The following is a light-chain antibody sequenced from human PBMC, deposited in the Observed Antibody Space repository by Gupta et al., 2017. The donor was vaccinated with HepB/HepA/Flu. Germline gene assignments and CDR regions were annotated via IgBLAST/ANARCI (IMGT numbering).Light chain of an antibody. CDR2: KVS. CDR1: QSLAYSDGNTN. Sequence: VMNWSPPALPVPLGPPAAISRRSSQSLAYSDGNTNLNWCKQRPGQSPSRLIYKVSNRDSAVLDRFSGSGSGTDVSLKISRVEADDNVVYYCMQGTHWPPYTFGQGTKLEI. CDR3: MQGTHWPPYT. V-gene: IGKV2-30*01. J-gene: IGKJ2*01.